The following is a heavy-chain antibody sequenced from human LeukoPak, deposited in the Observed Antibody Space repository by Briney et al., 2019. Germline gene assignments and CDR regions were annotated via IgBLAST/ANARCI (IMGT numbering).Heavy chain of an antibody. J-gene: IGHJ4*02. CDR3: ARDDGYSSSWYYFDY. V-gene: IGHV3-48*03. D-gene: IGHD6-13*01. Sequence: GGSLRLSCAASGFTFSSYEMNWVRQPPGKGLEWVSYISSSGSTIYYADSVKGRFTISRDNAKNSLYLQMNSLRAEDTAVYYCARDDGYSSSWYYFDYWGQGTLVTVSS. CDR2: ISSSGSTI. CDR1: GFTFSSYE.